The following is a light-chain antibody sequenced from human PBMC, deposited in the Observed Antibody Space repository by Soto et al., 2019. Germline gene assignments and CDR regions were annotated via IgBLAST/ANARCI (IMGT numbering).Light chain of an antibody. CDR2: GAS. J-gene: IGKJ1*01. CDR1: QSVGTN. Sequence: EIVMTQSPATLSMSPGERATLSCRASQSVGTNVAWFQQKPGQPPRLLMYGASTWAPGIPVRFSGSGSGTNFTLTISSLQSEDFAIYYCQQYNTWTWTFGQGTKVEVK. V-gene: IGKV3-15*01. CDR3: QQYNTWTWT.